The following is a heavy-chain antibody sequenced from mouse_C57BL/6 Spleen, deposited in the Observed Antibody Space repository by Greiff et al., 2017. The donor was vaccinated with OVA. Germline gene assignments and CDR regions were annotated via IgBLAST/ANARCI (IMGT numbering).Heavy chain of an antibody. CDR2: IYPRSGNT. D-gene: IGHD1-1*02. CDR3: ESANYDGSSDWYFDV. CDR1: GYTFTSYG. J-gene: IGHJ1*03. V-gene: IGHV1-81*01. Sequence: QVQLQQSGADLARPGASVKLSCKASGYTFTSYGISWVRQRTGQGLEWIGEIYPRSGNTYYNEKFKGKATLTADKSSSTAYMELRSLSPEDSALDFCESANYDGSSDWYFDVWGTGTLVTVSA.